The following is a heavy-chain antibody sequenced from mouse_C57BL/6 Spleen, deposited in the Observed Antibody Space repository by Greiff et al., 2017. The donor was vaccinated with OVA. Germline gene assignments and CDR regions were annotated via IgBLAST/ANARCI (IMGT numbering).Heavy chain of an antibody. V-gene: IGHV1-55*01. CDR2: IYPGSGST. CDR1: GYTFTSYW. D-gene: IGHD2-13*01. CDR3: ARLDCDPPHWYFDV. Sequence: QVQLKQPGAELVKPGASVKMSCKASGYTFTSYWITWVKQRPGQGLEWIGDIYPGSGSTNYNEKFKSKATLTVDTSSSTAYMQLSSLTSEDSAVYYCARLDCDPPHWYFDVWGTGTTVTVSS. J-gene: IGHJ1*03.